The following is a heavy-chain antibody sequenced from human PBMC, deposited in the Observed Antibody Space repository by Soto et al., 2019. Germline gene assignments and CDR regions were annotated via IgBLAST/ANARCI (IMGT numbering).Heavy chain of an antibody. Sequence: PGGSLRLSCTASGFTFGDYAMSWFRQAPGKGLEWVGFIRSKAYGGTTEYAASVKGRFTISRDDSKSIAYLQMNSLKTEDTAVYYCTRDPATYCSGGSCYSHDAFDIWGQGTIVTVSS. V-gene: IGHV3-49*03. CDR3: TRDPATYCSGGSCYSHDAFDI. D-gene: IGHD2-15*01. J-gene: IGHJ3*02. CDR1: GFTFGDYA. CDR2: IRSKAYGGTT.